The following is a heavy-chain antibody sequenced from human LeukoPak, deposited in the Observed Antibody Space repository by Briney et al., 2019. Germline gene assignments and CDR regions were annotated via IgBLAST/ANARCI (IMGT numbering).Heavy chain of an antibody. CDR1: GDRLREYY. CDR2: ISAYNGNT. CDR3: ASGPFGESPLGY. J-gene: IGHJ4*02. V-gene: IGHV1-18*04. D-gene: IGHD3-10*01. Sequence: VASLKGSCKAPGDRLREYYMHCVRHAPGQRLVWMGWISAYNGNTNYAQKLQGRVTLSPETSTSTPYMELRSLRSDDTAVYYCASGPFGESPLGYWGQGTLVTVSS.